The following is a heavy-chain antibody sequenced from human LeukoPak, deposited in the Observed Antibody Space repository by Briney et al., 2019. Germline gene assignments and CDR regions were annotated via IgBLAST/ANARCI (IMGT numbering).Heavy chain of an antibody. Sequence: GGSLRLSCAASGFLVSDNYMHWLRQAPGKGLEWVALISYDGSNKHYADSVKGRFTISRDNSKNTLYLQMNSLRAEDTAVYYCARDRPSSGSGYFDYWGQGTLVTVSS. CDR1: GFLVSDNY. CDR2: ISYDGSNK. CDR3: ARDRPSSGSGYFDY. J-gene: IGHJ4*02. V-gene: IGHV3-30-3*01. D-gene: IGHD3-22*01.